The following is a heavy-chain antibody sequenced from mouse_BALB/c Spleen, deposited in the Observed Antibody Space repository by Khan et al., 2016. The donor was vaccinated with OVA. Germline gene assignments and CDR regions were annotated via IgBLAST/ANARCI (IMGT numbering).Heavy chain of an antibody. CDR1: GYTFTSYW. Sequence: VQLQQSGAELARPGASVKMSCKASGYTFTSYWMHWVKQRPGQGLEWIGYINPSTDYTYYNQNFKDKATLTADKSSNTAYLQLTSLPSEDSAVYYCVNHGSSSAWFTYWGQGTLVTVSA. CDR3: VNHGSSSAWFTY. J-gene: IGHJ3*01. V-gene: IGHV1-4*01. D-gene: IGHD1-1*01. CDR2: INPSTDYT.